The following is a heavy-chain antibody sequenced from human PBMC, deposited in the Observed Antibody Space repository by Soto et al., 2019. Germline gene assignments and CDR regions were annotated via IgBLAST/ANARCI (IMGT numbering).Heavy chain of an antibody. V-gene: IGHV3-23*01. Sequence: GGSLRLSCAASGFTFSSYAMSWIRQAPGKGLEWVSAISGSGGSTYYADSVKGRFTISRDNSKNTLYLQMNSLRAEDTAVCYGARLRDGYYFDYWGQGTLVTVSS. J-gene: IGHJ4*02. CDR2: ISGSGGST. D-gene: IGHD2-8*01. CDR1: GFTFSSYA. CDR3: ARLRDGYYFDY.